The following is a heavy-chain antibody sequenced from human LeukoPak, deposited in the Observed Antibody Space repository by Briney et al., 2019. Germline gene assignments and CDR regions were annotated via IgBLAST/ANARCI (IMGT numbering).Heavy chain of an antibody. CDR2: ISPYNGNT. CDR3: ARDRGVIITLYRDV. J-gene: IGHJ6*03. D-gene: IGHD3-10*01. CDR1: GYTFTTHG. Sequence: ASVKVSCKASGYTFTTHGISWVRQAPGQGLEWMGWISPYNGNTNYAQKLQGRVTMTTDTSTSTAYMELRSLGSDDTAVYYCARDRGVIITLYRDVWGKGTTVTISS. V-gene: IGHV1-18*01.